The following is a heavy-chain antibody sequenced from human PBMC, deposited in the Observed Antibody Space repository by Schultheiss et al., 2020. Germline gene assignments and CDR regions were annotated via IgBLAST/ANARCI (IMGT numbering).Heavy chain of an antibody. CDR1: GGSISSSSYY. Sequence: SVTLSLTCTVSGGSISSSSYYWGWIRQPPGKGLEWIGSIYYSGSTHYNPSLKSRVTISVDTSKNQFSLKLSSVTAADTAVYYCARDLGYSSSWGPVVGYWGQGTLGTV. CDR2: IYYSGST. J-gene: IGHJ4*02. CDR3: ARDLGYSSSWGPVVGY. D-gene: IGHD6-13*01. V-gene: IGHV4-39*02.